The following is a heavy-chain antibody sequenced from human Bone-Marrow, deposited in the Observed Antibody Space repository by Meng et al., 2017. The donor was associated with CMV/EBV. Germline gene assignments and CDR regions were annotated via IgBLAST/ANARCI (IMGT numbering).Heavy chain of an antibody. CDR2: IYYSGST. CDR1: GGSISSGDYY. V-gene: IGHV4-30-4*08. CDR3: ARAPYDSSGYYYVTGDAVDI. Sequence: SETLSLTCTVSGGSISSGDYYWSWISQPPGKGLEWIGYIYYSGSTYYNPSLKSRVTISVDTSKNQFSLTLSSVTAAVTAGYYCARAPYDSSGYYYVTGDAVDIWGQGTMVNVSS. J-gene: IGHJ3*02. D-gene: IGHD3-22*01.